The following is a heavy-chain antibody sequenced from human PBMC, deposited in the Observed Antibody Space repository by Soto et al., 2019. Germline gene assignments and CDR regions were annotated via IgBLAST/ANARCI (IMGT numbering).Heavy chain of an antibody. Sequence: SLRLYCAASGFTFRRYAMRWVRPAPGKGLEWVSAISGSGGSTYYADSVKGRFTISRDNSKNTLYLQMNSLRAEDTAVYYCAKEGVQRDIVVVPAASLYYYGMDVWGQGTTVTVS. CDR3: AKEGVQRDIVVVPAASLYYYGMDV. J-gene: IGHJ6*02. D-gene: IGHD2-2*01. V-gene: IGHV3-23*01. CDR1: GFTFRRYA. CDR2: ISGSGGST.